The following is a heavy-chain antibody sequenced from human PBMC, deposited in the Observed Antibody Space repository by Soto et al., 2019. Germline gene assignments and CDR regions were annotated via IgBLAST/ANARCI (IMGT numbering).Heavy chain of an antibody. CDR3: AHTGYSYERWFDY. CDR2: IYWNDDK. V-gene: IGHV2-5*01. J-gene: IGHJ4*02. D-gene: IGHD5-18*01. CDR1: GFSLSTSGMC. Sequence: QITLKESGPTLMKPTQTLTLTCTFSGFSLSTSGMCVAWFRQPPGKAPEWLALIYWNDDKRYSPSLKHRLTIAKDASKNQVVLTLTNMDPVDTATYFCAHTGYSYERWFDYWGQGTLVTVSS.